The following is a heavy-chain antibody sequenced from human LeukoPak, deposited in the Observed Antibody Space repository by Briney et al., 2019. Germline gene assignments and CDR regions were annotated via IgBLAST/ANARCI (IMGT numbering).Heavy chain of an antibody. J-gene: IGHJ4*02. CDR2: LRGGGDT. CDR1: GFAFSSYA. Sequence: GGSLRLSCAASGFAFSSYAMSCVRQAPARRLERVSSLRGGGDTFYADSVKGRFTLSRDESKNTVYIQMNNLRVEDTAVYFCAKASWVSSADAVLWGQGTLVTVSS. D-gene: IGHD3-16*01. CDR3: AKASWVSSADAVL. V-gene: IGHV3-23*01.